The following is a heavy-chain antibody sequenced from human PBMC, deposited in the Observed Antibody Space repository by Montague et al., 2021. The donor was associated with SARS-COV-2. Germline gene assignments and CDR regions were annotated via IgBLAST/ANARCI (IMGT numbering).Heavy chain of an antibody. CDR3: AKFSRDSSGVA. V-gene: IGHV3-23*01. D-gene: IGHD3-22*01. CDR2: ISGGGDRK. J-gene: IGHJ5*02. CDR1: GFTFSRYT. Sequence: SLRLSCAASGFTFSRYTISWVRQAPGKGLEWVSGISGGGDRKYYPDSVQGRPTISRDNSKNTVYVQINSLRAEDTAVYHCAKFSRDSSGVAWGQGTLVTVPS.